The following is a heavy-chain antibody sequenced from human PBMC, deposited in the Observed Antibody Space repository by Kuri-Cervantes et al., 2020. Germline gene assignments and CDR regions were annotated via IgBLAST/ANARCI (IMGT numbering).Heavy chain of an antibody. J-gene: IGHJ3*02. CDR1: GFTFSSYG. CDR2: IWYDGSNK. CDR3: ANLRYIVVVVAAFDAFDI. V-gene: IGHV3-33*06. D-gene: IGHD2-15*01. Sequence: GGSLRLSCAASGFTFSSYGMNWVRQAPGKGLEWVAVIWYDGSNKYYADSVKGRFTISRDNSKNTLYLKMNSMRAEDTAVYYCANLRYIVVVVAAFDAFDIWGQGTMVTVSS.